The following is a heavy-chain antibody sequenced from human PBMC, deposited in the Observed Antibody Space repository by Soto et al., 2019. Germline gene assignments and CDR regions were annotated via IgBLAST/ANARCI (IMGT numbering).Heavy chain of an antibody. CDR3: ARDGMSGLYYFDY. V-gene: IGHV3-53*02. CDR2: VYSGGNS. D-gene: IGHD3-3*01. J-gene: IGHJ4*02. CDR1: GFTVSSNY. Sequence: EVQLVETGGGLIQPGGSLRLSCAASGFTVSSNYMSWVRQAPGKGLEWVSVVYSGGNSDYADSVKGRSTISRDISKNTLSLQMNSLRAEDTAVYYCARDGMSGLYYFDYWGQGTLVTVSS.